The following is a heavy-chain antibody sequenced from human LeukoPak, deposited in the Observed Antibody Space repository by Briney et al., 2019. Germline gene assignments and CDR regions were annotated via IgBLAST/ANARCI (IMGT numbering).Heavy chain of an antibody. Sequence: GGFLRLSCVGSGLTFSTYAMNRTIKNPGKGLEWVSAISSGGTTYYADSVKGRFSISRDNSKNTVYLQMNSLRAEDTAVYYCATRQTTVDYYDCWGQGTLVTVSS. CDR3: ATRQTTVDYYDC. CDR2: ISSGGTT. J-gene: IGHJ4*02. CDR1: GLTFSTYA. D-gene: IGHD4-23*01. V-gene: IGHV3-23*01.